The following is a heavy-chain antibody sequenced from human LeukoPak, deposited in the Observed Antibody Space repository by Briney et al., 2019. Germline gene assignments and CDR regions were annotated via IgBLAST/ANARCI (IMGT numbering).Heavy chain of an antibody. V-gene: IGHV4-59*08. CDR2: IYYSGNI. CDR3: ARRNDFDI. J-gene: IGHJ3*02. Sequence: SETLSLTCTVSGGSISSYYWTWIRQPPGKGLEWIGYIYYSGNINYNPSLKSRVTISVDTSKNQFSLKLASVTAADTAIYYCARRNDFDIWGQGTMVTVSS. CDR1: GGSISSYY.